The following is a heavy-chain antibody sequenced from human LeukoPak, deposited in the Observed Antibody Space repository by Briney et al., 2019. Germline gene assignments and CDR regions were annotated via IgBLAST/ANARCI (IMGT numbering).Heavy chain of an antibody. D-gene: IGHD4-17*01. Sequence: GGSLRLSCAASGFTFSSYEMNWVRQAPGKGLEWVSYISSSGSTIYYADSVKGRFTISRDNAKNSLYLQMNSLRAEDTAVYYCARASSGDYERVTTEVDYWGQGTLVTVSS. CDR1: GFTFSSYE. CDR2: ISSSGSTI. J-gene: IGHJ4*02. V-gene: IGHV3-48*03. CDR3: ARASSGDYERVTTEVDY.